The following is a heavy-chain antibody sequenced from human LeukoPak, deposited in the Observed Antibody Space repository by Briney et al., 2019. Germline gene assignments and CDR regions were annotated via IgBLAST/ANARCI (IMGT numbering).Heavy chain of an antibody. Sequence: KPGGSLRLSCAASGFTFSSYEMNWVRQAPGKGLEWIGNIYYSGSTYYNPSLKSRVTISVDTSKKQFSLKLSSVTAADTAVYYCARPGYGDYTSGDYWGQGTLVTVSS. V-gene: IGHV4-39*01. CDR3: ARPGYGDYTSGDY. CDR2: IYYSGST. D-gene: IGHD4-17*01. J-gene: IGHJ4*02. CDR1: GFTFSSYE.